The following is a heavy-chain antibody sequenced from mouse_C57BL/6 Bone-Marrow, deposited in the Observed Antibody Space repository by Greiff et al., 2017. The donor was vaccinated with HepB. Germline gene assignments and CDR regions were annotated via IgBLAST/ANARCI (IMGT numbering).Heavy chain of an antibody. CDR3: ARDLDGTGYFDV. J-gene: IGHJ1*03. CDR1: GFTFSSYA. CDR2: ISDGGSYT. D-gene: IGHD4-1*01. Sequence: EVKLMESGGGLVKPGGSLKLSCAASGFTFSSYAMSWVRQTPEKRLEWVATISDGGSYTYYPDNVKGRFTISRDNAKNNLYLQMSHLKSEDTAMYYCARDLDGTGYFDVWGTGTTVTVSS. V-gene: IGHV5-4*01.